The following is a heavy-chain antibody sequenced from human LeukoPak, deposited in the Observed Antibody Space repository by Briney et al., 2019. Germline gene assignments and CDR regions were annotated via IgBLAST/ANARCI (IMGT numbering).Heavy chain of an antibody. D-gene: IGHD1-7*01. CDR3: ATAPVAGTTLVY. CDR1: GYTLTELS. CDR2: FDPEDGET. V-gene: IGHV1-24*01. Sequence: ASVKVSCKVSGYTLTELSMHWVRQAPGKGLEWMGGFDPEDGETTYAQKFQGRVTMTEDTSTDTAYMELSSLRSEDTAVYYCATAPVAGTTLVYWGQGTLVTVSS. J-gene: IGHJ4*02.